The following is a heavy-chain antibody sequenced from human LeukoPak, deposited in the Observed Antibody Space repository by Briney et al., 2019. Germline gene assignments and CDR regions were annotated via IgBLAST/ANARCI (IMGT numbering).Heavy chain of an antibody. V-gene: IGHV3-21*01. CDR1: GFTFSSYG. CDR3: ARDWAGMGTGPFDP. D-gene: IGHD7-27*01. Sequence: GGSLRLSCAASGFTFSSYGMSWVRQAPGKGLEWVSSISSSSYIYYADSVKGRFTISRDNAKNSLYLQMNSLRAEDTAVYYCARDWAGMGTGPFDPWGQGTLVTVSS. J-gene: IGHJ5*02. CDR2: ISSSSYI.